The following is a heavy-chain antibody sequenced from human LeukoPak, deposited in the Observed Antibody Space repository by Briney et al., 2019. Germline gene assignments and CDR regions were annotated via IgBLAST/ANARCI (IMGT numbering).Heavy chain of an antibody. CDR1: GFTFHNYA. J-gene: IGHJ4*02. V-gene: IGHV3-48*01. Sequence: GGSLGLSCVASGFTFHNYAMHWVRQAPGKGLEWVSYISSSSSTIYYADSVKGRFTISRDNAKNSLYLQMNSLRAEDTAVYYCAREEGYSYGYPIDYWGQGTLVTVSS. D-gene: IGHD5-18*01. CDR3: AREEGYSYGYPIDY. CDR2: ISSSSSTI.